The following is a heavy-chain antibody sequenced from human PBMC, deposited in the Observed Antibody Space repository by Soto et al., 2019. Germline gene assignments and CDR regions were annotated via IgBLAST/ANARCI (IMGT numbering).Heavy chain of an antibody. V-gene: IGHV3-30-3*01. CDR3: AREVNPGNLWFGEFDY. Sequence: GGSLRLSCAASGFTFSSYAMHWVRQAPGKGLEWVAVISYDGSNKYYADSVKGRFTISRDNSKNTLYLQMNSLRAEDTAVYYCAREVNPGNLWFGEFDYWGQGTLVTVSS. D-gene: IGHD3-10*01. CDR1: GFTFSSYA. CDR2: ISYDGSNK. J-gene: IGHJ4*02.